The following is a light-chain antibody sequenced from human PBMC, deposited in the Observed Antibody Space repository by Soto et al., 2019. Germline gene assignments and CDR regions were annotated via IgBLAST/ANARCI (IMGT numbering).Light chain of an antibody. CDR2: VNS. CDR1: SSNIGAGYD. V-gene: IGLV1-40*01. CDR3: QSYDSSLSGSI. J-gene: IGLJ2*01. Sequence: QAVVTLPPSVSGAPGQRVTISCTGSSSNIGAGYDVHWYQQLPGTAPKLLIYVNSNRPSGVPDRFSGSKSGTSASLAITGLQAEDEADYYCQSYDSSLSGSIFGGGTKLTVL.